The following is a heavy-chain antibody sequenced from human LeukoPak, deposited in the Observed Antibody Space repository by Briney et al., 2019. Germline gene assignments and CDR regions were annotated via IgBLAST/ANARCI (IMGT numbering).Heavy chain of an antibody. CDR3: AREGDIDTAMAIDY. Sequence: PGGSLRLSCAASGFTFSSYGMHWVRQAPGKGLEWVAFIRYDGSNKYYADSVKGRFTISRDNSKNTLYLQMNSLRAEDTAVYYCAREGDIDTAMAIDYWGQGTLVTVSS. D-gene: IGHD5-18*01. CDR2: IRYDGSNK. CDR1: GFTFSSYG. V-gene: IGHV3-30*02. J-gene: IGHJ4*02.